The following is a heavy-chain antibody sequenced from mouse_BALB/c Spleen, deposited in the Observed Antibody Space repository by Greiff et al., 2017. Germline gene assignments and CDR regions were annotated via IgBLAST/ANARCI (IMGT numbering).Heavy chain of an antibody. J-gene: IGHJ4*01. CDR3: AREIYYDYDGYAMDY. CDR2: ISSGGST. D-gene: IGHD2-4*01. Sequence: DVQLQESGGGLVKPGGSLKLSCAASGFTFSSYAMSWVRQTPEKRLEWVASISSGGSTYYPDSVKGRFTISRDNARNILYLQMSSLRSEDTAMYYCAREIYYDYDGYAMDYWGQGTSVTVSS. CDR1: GFTFSSYA. V-gene: IGHV5-6-5*01.